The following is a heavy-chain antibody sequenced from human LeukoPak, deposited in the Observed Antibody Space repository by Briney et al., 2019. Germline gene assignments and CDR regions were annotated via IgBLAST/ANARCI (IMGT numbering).Heavy chain of an antibody. D-gene: IGHD6-19*01. V-gene: IGHV3-30-3*01. J-gene: IGHJ4*02. CDR1: GFTFTSYA. CDR3: ARESQYYFGY. Sequence: GRSLRLSCAASGFTFTSYAMHWVRQAPGKGLEWVAVISYDGSNKYYADSVKGRFTISRDNSKNTLYLQMNSLRAEDTAVYYCARESQYYFGYWGQGTLVTVSS. CDR2: ISYDGSNK.